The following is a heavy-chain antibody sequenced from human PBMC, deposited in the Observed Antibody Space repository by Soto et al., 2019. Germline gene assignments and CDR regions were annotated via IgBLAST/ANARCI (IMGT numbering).Heavy chain of an antibody. Sequence: QVQLQESGPGLVKPSETLSLTCAVSGGTMTDYYWSWIRQPPGKGLEWIGYIYSSGNTKYNPSLKNRVTISWDTSKNHFSLKLGSVTAADTAIYYCARETIVVVASTHHDAFDIWGQGTMVTVSS. J-gene: IGHJ3*02. CDR1: GGTMTDYY. CDR3: ARETIVVVASTHHDAFDI. CDR2: IYSSGNT. V-gene: IGHV4-59*01. D-gene: IGHD2-15*01.